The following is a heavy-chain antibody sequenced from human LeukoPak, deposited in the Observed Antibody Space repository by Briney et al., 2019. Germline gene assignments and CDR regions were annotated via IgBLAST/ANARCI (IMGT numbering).Heavy chain of an antibody. V-gene: IGHV3-7*01. CDR3: ARVKDVNDDIMFHH. CDR2: IKQDGSQK. Sequence: GGSLRLSCAASGFTFNTYWMNWVRQAPGKGLEWVANIKQDGSQKEYVDSVKGRFTISRDNAKNSLYLQMNSLRAGDTAVYYCARVKDVNDDIMFHHWGQGTLVTVSS. D-gene: IGHD3-9*01. CDR1: GFTFNTYW. J-gene: IGHJ1*01.